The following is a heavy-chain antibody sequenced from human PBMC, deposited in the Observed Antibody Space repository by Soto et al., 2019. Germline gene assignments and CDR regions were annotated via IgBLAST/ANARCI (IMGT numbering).Heavy chain of an antibody. J-gene: IGHJ6*02. CDR3: ARDTAGYSSSWADYYYYGMDV. CDR1: GFTFSSYS. V-gene: IGHV3-48*02. Sequence: EVQLVESGGGLVQPGGSLRLSCAASGFTFSSYSMNWARQAPGKGLEWVSYISSSSSTIYYADSVKGRFTISRDNAKNSLYLQMNSLRDEDTAVYYCARDTAGYSSSWADYYYYGMDVWGQGTTVTVSS. D-gene: IGHD6-13*01. CDR2: ISSSSSTI.